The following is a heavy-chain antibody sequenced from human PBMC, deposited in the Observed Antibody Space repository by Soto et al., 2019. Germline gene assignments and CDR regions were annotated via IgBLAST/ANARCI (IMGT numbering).Heavy chain of an antibody. J-gene: IGHJ4*02. D-gene: IGHD3-16*02. Sequence: QVQLQESGPGLVKPSQTLSLTCTVSGGSISSGGYYWSWIRQHPGKGLEWIGYIYYSGSTYYNPSLKSRVTISVDTSKNQFSLKLSSVTAADTAVYYCARTFLTFGGVIVAPPPDYWGQGTLVTVSS. CDR1: GGSISSGGYY. V-gene: IGHV4-31*03. CDR3: ARTFLTFGGVIVAPPPDY. CDR2: IYYSGST.